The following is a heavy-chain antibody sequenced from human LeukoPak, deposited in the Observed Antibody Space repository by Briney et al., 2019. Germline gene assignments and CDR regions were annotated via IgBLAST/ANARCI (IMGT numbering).Heavy chain of an antibody. V-gene: IGHV3-7*03. CDR3: ASDDESSSWFKSFDY. CDR2: IKEDGSDK. Sequence: PGGSLRLSCAVSGFTFSDYWMTWVRQAPGRGLEWVANIKEDGSDKQYVDSVQGRFTISRDNAENSLYLQMNSLRAEDTAVYYCASDDESSSWFKSFDYWGQGTLVTVSS. D-gene: IGHD6-13*01. J-gene: IGHJ4*02. CDR1: GFTFSDYW.